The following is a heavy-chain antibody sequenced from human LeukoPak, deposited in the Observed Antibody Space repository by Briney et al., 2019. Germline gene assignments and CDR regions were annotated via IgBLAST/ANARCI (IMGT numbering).Heavy chain of an antibody. CDR1: GGSISISSHY. CDR2: VYYSGST. Sequence: PSETLSLTCTVSGGSISISSHYWGWIRQPPGKGLEWIGNVYYSGSTYYNPSLKSRVTTSIDTSKNQFSLRLSSVTAADTAVYYCARRAGTIGGNYFDYWGQGTLVTVSS. CDR3: ARRAGTIGGNYFDY. J-gene: IGHJ4*02. V-gene: IGHV4-39*01. D-gene: IGHD1-26*01.